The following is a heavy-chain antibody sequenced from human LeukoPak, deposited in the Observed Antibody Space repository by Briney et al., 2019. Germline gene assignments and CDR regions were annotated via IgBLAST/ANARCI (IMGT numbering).Heavy chain of an antibody. V-gene: IGHV1-8*03. D-gene: IGHD3-3*01. CDR1: GYTFTSYD. CDR3: ARGGFDFWSGYSDYYYMDV. CDR2: MNPNSGNT. Sequence: ASVKVSCKASGYTFTSYDINWVRQATGQGLEWMGWMNPNSGNTGYAQKFQGRVTITRNTSISTAYMELSSLRSEDTAVYYCARGGFDFWSGYSDYYYMDVWGEGTTVTVSS. J-gene: IGHJ6*03.